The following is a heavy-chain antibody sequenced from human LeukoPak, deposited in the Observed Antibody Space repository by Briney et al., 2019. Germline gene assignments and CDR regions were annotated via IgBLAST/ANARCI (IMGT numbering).Heavy chain of an antibody. CDR1: GLSVNNFV. V-gene: IGHV3-23*01. CDR2: ITGSGDGA. D-gene: IGHD2-2*02. CDR3: AFCSSCRCYTGAPFEH. J-gene: IGHJ1*01. Sequence: PGGSLRLSCVVSGLSVNNFVLDWVRQAPGAGLEWVAGITGSGDGAYYADSVEGRFTISRDNSENTLFLQMDNVRDEDSAVYYCAFCSSCRCYTGAPFEHWGQGTLVTVSS.